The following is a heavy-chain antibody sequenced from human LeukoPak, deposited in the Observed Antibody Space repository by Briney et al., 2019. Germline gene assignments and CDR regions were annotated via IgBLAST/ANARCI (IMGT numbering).Heavy chain of an antibody. Sequence: SYTLSLTCILSRGTISSGDLLWASVPHPPGRELVVIGSLDESGRPYYNRPLKSRVSISGDTSGKQFSLNLTSVTAADTAVYFCARDLGGYPFFMDVWGRGTTVIVSS. V-gene: IGHV4-39*07. CDR1: RGTISSGDLL. CDR2: LDESGRP. J-gene: IGHJ6*03. CDR3: ARDLGGYPFFMDV. D-gene: IGHD2-15*01.